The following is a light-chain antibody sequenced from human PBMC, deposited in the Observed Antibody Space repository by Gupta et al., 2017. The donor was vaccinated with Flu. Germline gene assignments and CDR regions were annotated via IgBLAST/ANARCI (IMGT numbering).Light chain of an antibody. CDR1: SGSIASND. J-gene: IGLJ3*02. CDR2: EDN. Sequence: TVTISCTRSSGSIASNDVQWYQQRPGRSPTTVIYEDNQRPSGVPDRFSGSIDSSSSSASLTISGLKTEDEADYYCQSYDSSIEVFGGGTKLNVL. CDR3: QSYDSSIEV. V-gene: IGLV6-57*01.